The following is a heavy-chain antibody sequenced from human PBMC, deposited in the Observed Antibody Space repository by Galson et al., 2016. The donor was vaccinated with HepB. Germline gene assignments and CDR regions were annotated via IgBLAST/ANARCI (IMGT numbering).Heavy chain of an antibody. CDR3: ARGGPFNSGWYGDY. CDR2: ISGYNGDT. D-gene: IGHD6-19*01. V-gene: IGHV1-18*04. Sequence: SVKVSCKASGYNFASYGISWVRQAPGQGLEWMGWISGYNGDTKYAQRFQGRVTVTTDAATSTAYIELWSLRSDDTAVYYCARGGPFNSGWYGDYWGQGSLVTVSS. CDR1: GYNFASYG. J-gene: IGHJ4*02.